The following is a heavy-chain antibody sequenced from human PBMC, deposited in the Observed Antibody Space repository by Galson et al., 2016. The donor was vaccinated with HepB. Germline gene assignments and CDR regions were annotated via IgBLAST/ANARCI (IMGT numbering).Heavy chain of an antibody. J-gene: IGHJ5*02. CDR3: ARESYNRFDP. Sequence: SLRLSCAASEFPFHSYTMNWVRQAPGKGLEWVSSISSGSSYIYYADSLKGRFTISRDNAKNSLFLQMNSLRVEDTAIYYCARESYNRFDPWGQGTLVTVSS. CDR1: EFPFHSYT. CDR2: ISSGSSYI. V-gene: IGHV3-21*01.